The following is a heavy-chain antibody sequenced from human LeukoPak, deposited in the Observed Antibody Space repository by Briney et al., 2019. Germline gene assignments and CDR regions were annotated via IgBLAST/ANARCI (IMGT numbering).Heavy chain of an antibody. CDR2: ISSTSTYT. CDR3: AKEFCSGSSCNLDY. J-gene: IGHJ4*02. D-gene: IGHD2-15*01. Sequence: GGSLRLSCAASGFTFSDYYMSWVRQAPGKGLEWVSYISSTSTYTNYADSVKGRCTISRDNAKNSLYLQMNSLRAEDTAVYYCAKEFCSGSSCNLDYWGQGTLVTVSS. CDR1: GFTFSDYY. V-gene: IGHV3-11*05.